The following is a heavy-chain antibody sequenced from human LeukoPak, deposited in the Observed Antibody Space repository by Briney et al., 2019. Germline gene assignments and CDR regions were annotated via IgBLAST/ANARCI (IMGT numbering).Heavy chain of an antibody. D-gene: IGHD2-15*01. CDR3: ARAGDCSGGSCYSRDWFDP. CDR1: GGSISSYY. CDR2: IYTSGST. Sequence: SSETLSLTCTVSGGSISSYYWSWIRQPAGKGPEWVGRIYTSGSTNYNPSLKSRVTMSVDTSKNQFSLKLSSVTAADTAVYYCARAGDCSGGSCYSRDWFDPWGQGTLVTVSS. V-gene: IGHV4-4*07. J-gene: IGHJ5*02.